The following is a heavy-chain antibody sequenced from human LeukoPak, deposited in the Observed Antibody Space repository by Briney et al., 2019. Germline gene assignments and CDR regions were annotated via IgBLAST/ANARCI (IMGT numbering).Heavy chain of an antibody. CDR2: ITPNADRT. Sequence: HPGGSLRLSCAASGFTFGSYGMSWVRQAPGKGLEWVSFITPNADRTSYADSVEGRFTISRGNPRNTLYMQMNSLRDEDTAVYYCAIMHGYYDGSGYWVQWGQGTLVTVSS. CDR1: GFTFGSYG. D-gene: IGHD3-22*01. V-gene: IGHV3-23*01. J-gene: IGHJ1*01. CDR3: AIMHGYYDGSGYWVQ.